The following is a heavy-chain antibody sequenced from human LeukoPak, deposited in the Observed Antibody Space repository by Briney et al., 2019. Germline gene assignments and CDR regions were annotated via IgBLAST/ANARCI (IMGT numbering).Heavy chain of an antibody. CDR3: AKDQGIVVVPAALFDY. V-gene: IGHV3-23*01. CDR2: ISGSGGST. CDR1: GFTFSSYA. Sequence: GGSLRLSCAASGFTFSSYAMSWVRKAPGKGLEWVSAISGSGGSTYYADSVKGRFTISRDNSKNTLYLQMNSLRAEDTAVYYCAKDQGIVVVPAALFDYWGQGTLVTVSS. J-gene: IGHJ4*02. D-gene: IGHD2-2*01.